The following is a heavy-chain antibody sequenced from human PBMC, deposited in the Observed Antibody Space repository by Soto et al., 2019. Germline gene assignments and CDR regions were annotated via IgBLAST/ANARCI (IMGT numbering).Heavy chain of an antibody. CDR2: IIPIFGTA. CDR3: ARDRTMIAFYAFDI. V-gene: IGHV1-69*13. Sequence: SVKVSCKASGGTFSSYAISWVLQAPGQGLEWMGGIIPIFGTANYAQKFQGRVTITADESTSTAYMELSSLRSEDTAVYYCARDRTMIAFYAFDIWGQGTMVTVSS. CDR1: GGTFSSYA. J-gene: IGHJ3*02. D-gene: IGHD3-22*01.